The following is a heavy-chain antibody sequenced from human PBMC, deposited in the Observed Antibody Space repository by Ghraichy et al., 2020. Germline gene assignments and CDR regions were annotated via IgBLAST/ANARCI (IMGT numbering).Heavy chain of an antibody. CDR3: AKTHMSYGDYGIGGFDY. Sequence: GGSLRLSCAASGFTFSSYAMSWVRQAPGKGLEWVSAISGSGGSTYYADSVKGRFTISRDNSKNTLYLQMNSLRAEDTAVYYCAKTHMSYGDYGIGGFDYWGQGTLVTVSS. CDR1: GFTFSSYA. CDR2: ISGSGGST. V-gene: IGHV3-23*01. D-gene: IGHD4-17*01. J-gene: IGHJ4*02.